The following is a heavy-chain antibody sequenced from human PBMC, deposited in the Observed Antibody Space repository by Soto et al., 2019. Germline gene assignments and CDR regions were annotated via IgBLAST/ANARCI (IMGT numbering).Heavy chain of an antibody. Sequence: ASVKVSCKASGYTFTTYAVHWVRQAPGQRLEWMGWINTANGNTQYSQNFQGRVTITRDTSATTAYMQLTSLRAEDTAVYFCARVKSPRYHYYYGMDVWGQGTTVTVSS. CDR3: ARVKSPRYHYYYGMDV. V-gene: IGHV1-3*04. D-gene: IGHD2-15*01. CDR1: GYTFTTYA. CDR2: INTANGNT. J-gene: IGHJ6*02.